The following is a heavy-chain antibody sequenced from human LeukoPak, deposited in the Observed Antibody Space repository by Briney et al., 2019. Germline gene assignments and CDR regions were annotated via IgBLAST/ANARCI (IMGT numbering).Heavy chain of an antibody. Sequence: SQTLSLTCTVSADSISRGSYYWTWIRQPAGKGLEWIGHTYTSGSTNYNPSLKSRVTISVDTSKTQFSLKLSSVTAADTAVYYCAREFSYWGQGTLVTISS. CDR3: AREFSY. J-gene: IGHJ4*02. CDR1: ADSISRGSYY. V-gene: IGHV4-61*09. CDR2: TYTSGST.